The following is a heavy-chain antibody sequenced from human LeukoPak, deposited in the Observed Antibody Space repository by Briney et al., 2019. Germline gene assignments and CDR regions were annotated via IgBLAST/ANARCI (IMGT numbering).Heavy chain of an antibody. J-gene: IGHJ5*02. CDR2: IYTSGST. CDR3: ARGRGSGSYGPRFNWFDP. D-gene: IGHD3-10*01. Sequence: PSETLSLTCTVSGGSISSYYWSWIRQPAGKGLEWIGRIYTSGSTNYNPSLKSRVTISVDTSKNQFSLKLSSVTAADTAVYYCARGRGSGSYGPRFNWFDPWGQGTLVTVSS. CDR1: GGSISSYY. V-gene: IGHV4-4*07.